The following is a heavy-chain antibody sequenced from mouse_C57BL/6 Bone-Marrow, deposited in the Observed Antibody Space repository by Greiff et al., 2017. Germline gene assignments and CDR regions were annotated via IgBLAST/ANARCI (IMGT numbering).Heavy chain of an antibody. V-gene: IGHV2-2*01. J-gene: IGHJ3*01. Sequence: QVQLKESGPGLVQPSPSLSIPCTVSGFSLTRYGVHWVRQSPGKGLEWLGVIWSGGSPDYNAAFISRLSISKDNSKSQVFFKMNSLQADDTAIYYCARKGRFAYWGQGTLVTVSA. CDR2: IWSGGSP. D-gene: IGHD3-3*01. CDR3: ARKGRFAY. CDR1: GFSLTRYG.